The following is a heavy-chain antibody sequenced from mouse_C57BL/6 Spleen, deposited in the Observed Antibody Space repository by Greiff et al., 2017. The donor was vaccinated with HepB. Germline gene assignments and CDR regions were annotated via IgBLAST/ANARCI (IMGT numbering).Heavy chain of an antibody. J-gene: IGHJ2*01. V-gene: IGHV1-5*01. D-gene: IGHD2-4*01. Sequence: VQLQQSGTVLARPGASVKMSCKTSGYTFTSYWMHWVKQRPGQGLEWIGAIYPGYSDTSYNQKFKGKAKLTAVTSASTAYMELSSLTNEDSAVYYCTRSRDYDDYFDYWGQGTTLTVSS. CDR3: TRSRDYDDYFDY. CDR1: GYTFTSYW. CDR2: IYPGYSDT.